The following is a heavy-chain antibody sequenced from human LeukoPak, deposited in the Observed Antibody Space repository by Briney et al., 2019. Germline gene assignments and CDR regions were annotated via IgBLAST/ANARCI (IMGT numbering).Heavy chain of an antibody. V-gene: IGHV3-49*04. CDR1: GFTLSTYW. CDR3: TRPGSGMDV. J-gene: IGHJ6*02. CDR2: IRSKAYGGTT. Sequence: GGSLRLSCAASGFTLSTYWMHWVRQAPGKGLEWVGFIRSKAYGGTTEYAASVKGRFTISRDDSKSIAYLQMNSLKTEDTAVYYCTRPGSGMDVWGQGTTVTVSS.